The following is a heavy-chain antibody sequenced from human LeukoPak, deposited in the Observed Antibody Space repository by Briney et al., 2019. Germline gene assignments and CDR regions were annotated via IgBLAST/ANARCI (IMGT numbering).Heavy chain of an antibody. V-gene: IGHV1-24*01. J-gene: IGHJ6*02. D-gene: IGHD3-22*01. CDR2: FDPEDGET. Sequence: ASVKASCKVSGYTLTELSMHWVRQAPGKGLEWMGGFDPEDGETIYAQKFQGRVTMTEDTSTDTAYMELSSLRSEDTAVYYCATVGDSSGYWNPYYYYYGTDVWGQGTTVTVSS. CDR1: GYTLTELS. CDR3: ATVGDSSGYWNPYYYYYGTDV.